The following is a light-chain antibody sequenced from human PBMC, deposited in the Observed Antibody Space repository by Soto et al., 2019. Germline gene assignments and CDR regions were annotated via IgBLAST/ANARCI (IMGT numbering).Light chain of an antibody. J-gene: IGKJ4*01. CDR1: QSVSTY. Sequence: EIVLTQSPATLSLSPGEGATLSCRASQSVSTYLAWYQQKPGQAPRLLIYDASNRATGIPARFSGSGSGTDFPLTLSSLEPGDFAVYYCQQGGSFGGGTKVEIK. CDR3: QQGGS. CDR2: DAS. V-gene: IGKV3-11*01.